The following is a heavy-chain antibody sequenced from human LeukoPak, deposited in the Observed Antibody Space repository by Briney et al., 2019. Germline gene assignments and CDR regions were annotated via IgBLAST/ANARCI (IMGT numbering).Heavy chain of an antibody. J-gene: IGHJ4*02. CDR1: GFTFSSYS. Sequence: GGSLRLSCAASGFTFSSYSMNWVRQAPGKGLEWVSSISSSSSYIYYADSVKGRFTISRDNAKNSLYLQMNSLRAEDTAVYYCARGEIASSPAPFDYGGQGTLVTVSS. V-gene: IGHV3-21*01. CDR2: ISSSSSYI. CDR3: ARGEIASSPAPFDY. D-gene: IGHD5-24*01.